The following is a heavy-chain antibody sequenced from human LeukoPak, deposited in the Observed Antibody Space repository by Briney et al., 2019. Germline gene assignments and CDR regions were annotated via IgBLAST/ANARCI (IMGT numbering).Heavy chain of an antibody. D-gene: IGHD3-3*01. V-gene: IGHV3-7*01. J-gene: IGHJ4*02. Sequence: GGSLRPSCAASGFIFSNYWMSWVRQAPGKGLEWVANIKQDGSEKYYVDSVKGRFTISRDNAKNSLYLQMNSLRAEDTAVYYCARDSFPYDPFDYWGQGILVTVSS. CDR3: ARDSFPYDPFDY. CDR2: IKQDGSEK. CDR1: GFIFSNYW.